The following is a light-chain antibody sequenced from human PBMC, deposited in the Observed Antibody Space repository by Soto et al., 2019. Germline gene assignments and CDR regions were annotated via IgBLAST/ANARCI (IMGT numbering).Light chain of an antibody. CDR3: TSYTTRRTWV. CDR2: EVS. J-gene: IGLJ3*02. V-gene: IGLV2-14*01. CDR1: SSDVGGYQY. Sequence: QSALTQPASVSGSPGQSITISCTGTSSDVGGYQYVSWYQQHPGKVPELMIYEVSHRPSGVSDRFSGSKSGNTASLTISGLQAQDEADYYCTSYTTRRTWVFGGGTQLTVL.